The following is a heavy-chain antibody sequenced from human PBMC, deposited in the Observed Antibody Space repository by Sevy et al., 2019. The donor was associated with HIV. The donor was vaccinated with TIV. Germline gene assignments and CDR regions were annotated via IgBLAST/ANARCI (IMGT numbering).Heavy chain of an antibody. V-gene: IGHV3-66*01. D-gene: IGHD3-10*01. J-gene: IGHJ5*02. CDR1: GFTVSSNY. Sequence: GGSLRLSCAASGFTVSSNYMSWVRQAPGKGLEWVSVIYSGGSTYYADSVKGRFTISRDNSKNTLYFQMNSLRAEETAVYYCARCPLWFGELGFDPWGQGTLVTVSS. CDR3: ARCPLWFGELGFDP. CDR2: IYSGGST.